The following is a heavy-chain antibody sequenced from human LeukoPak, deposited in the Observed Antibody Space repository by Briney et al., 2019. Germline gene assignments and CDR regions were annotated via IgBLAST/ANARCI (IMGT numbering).Heavy chain of an antibody. CDR2: IKQDGSET. Sequence: PGGSLRLSCAASGFSVSSNSMSWVRQAPGKGLEWVANIKQDGSETYYVDSVKGRFTISRDNAKNSLSLQMNSLRAEDTAVYYSARQRGSGCLDYWGQGTLVTVSS. V-gene: IGHV3-7*01. J-gene: IGHJ4*02. CDR3: ARQRGSGCLDY. D-gene: IGHD6-19*01. CDR1: GFSVSSNS.